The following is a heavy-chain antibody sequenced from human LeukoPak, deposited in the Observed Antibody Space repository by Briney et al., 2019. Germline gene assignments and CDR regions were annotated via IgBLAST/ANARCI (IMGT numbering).Heavy chain of an antibody. Sequence: QPGGSLRLSCAASGFTFSSSGIDSVRQARGEGLEWVAFIRYDGSNKYYADSVTGRFTISRDNSKNTLNLQMNSLRAEDTAVYYFAKVGVPSDIRLGYWGQGTLVTVSS. D-gene: IGHD2-2*01. J-gene: IGHJ4*02. CDR2: IRYDGSNK. V-gene: IGHV3-30*02. CDR3: AKVGVPSDIRLGY. CDR1: GFTFSSSG.